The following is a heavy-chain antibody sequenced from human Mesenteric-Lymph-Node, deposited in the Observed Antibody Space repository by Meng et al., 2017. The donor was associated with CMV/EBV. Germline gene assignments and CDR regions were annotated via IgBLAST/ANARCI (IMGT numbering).Heavy chain of an antibody. D-gene: IGHD1-26*01. CDR3: ARASTGSYYGY. J-gene: IGHJ4*02. Sequence: CTVSGGSVSRGSYYWSWIRQHPGKGLEWIGYIYYSGSTNYNPSLKSRVTISVDTSKNQFSLKLSSVTAADTAVYYCARASTGSYYGYWGQGTLVTVSS. V-gene: IGHV4-61*01. CDR1: GGSVSRGSYY. CDR2: IYYSGST.